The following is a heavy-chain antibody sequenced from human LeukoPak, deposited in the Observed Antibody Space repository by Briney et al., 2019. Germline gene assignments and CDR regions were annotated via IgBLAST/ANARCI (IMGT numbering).Heavy chain of an antibody. Sequence: SETLSLTCTVSGGSISSYYWSWIRQPPGKGLEWIGYIYYSGSTNYNPSLKSRVTISVDTSKNHSSLKLSSVTAADTAVYYCARGVGIYYDSSVSAFDIWGQGTMVTVSS. D-gene: IGHD3-22*01. CDR2: IYYSGST. J-gene: IGHJ3*02. V-gene: IGHV4-59*01. CDR3: ARGVGIYYDSSVSAFDI. CDR1: GGSISSYY.